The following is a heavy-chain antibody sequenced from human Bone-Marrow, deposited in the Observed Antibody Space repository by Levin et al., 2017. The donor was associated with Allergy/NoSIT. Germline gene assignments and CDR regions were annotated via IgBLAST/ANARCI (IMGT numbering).Heavy chain of an antibody. V-gene: IGHV1-2*02. CDR2: INPNSGGT. Sequence: ASVKVSCKASGYTFTGYYMHWVRQAPGQGLEWMGWINPNSGGTNYAQKFQGRVTMTRDTSISTAYMELSRLRSDDTAVYYCARDHRLVRGVTFSPYWYFDLWGRGTLVTVSS. J-gene: IGHJ2*01. CDR1: GYTFTGYY. CDR3: ARDHRLVRGVTFSPYWYFDL. D-gene: IGHD3-10*01.